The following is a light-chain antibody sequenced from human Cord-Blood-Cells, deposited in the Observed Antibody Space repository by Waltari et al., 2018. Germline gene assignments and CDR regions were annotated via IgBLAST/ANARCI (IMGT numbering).Light chain of an antibody. CDR2: DVS. CDR3: CSYAGSYNWV. J-gene: IGLJ3*02. Sequence: QSALTQPRSVSGSPGQSVTISCTGPSRDVGGYNSVSWYQQHPGKAPKLMIYDVSKRPSGVPDRFSGSKSGNTASLTISGLQAEDEADYYCCSYAGSYNWVFGGGTKLTVL. CDR1: SRDVGGYNS. V-gene: IGLV2-11*01.